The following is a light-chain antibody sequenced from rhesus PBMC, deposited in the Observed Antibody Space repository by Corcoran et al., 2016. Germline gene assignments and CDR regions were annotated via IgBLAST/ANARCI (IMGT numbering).Light chain of an antibody. J-gene: IGKJ3*01. CDR3: QQYTSAPFT. V-gene: IGKV1-21*01. CDR2: KAS. Sequence: DIQMTQSPSSLSASVGDRVTITCRASQGLSSWLAWYQQKPGKAPKLLLYKASSLQSGVPSRFSGRGSGTDFTLTIISLQPEDFSTYYCQQYTSAPFTFGPGTKLDIK. CDR1: QGLSSW.